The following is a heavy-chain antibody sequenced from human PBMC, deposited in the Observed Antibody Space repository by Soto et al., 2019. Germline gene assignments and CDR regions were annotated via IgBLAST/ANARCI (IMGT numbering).Heavy chain of an antibody. D-gene: IGHD3-9*01. Sequence: GGPLRLSCAASGLTFSSYSMNWVRQAPGKGLEGVSYISSSSSTIYYADSVKGRFTISRDNAKNSLYLQMNSLRAEDTAVYYCARDLPSYYDILTGSTPVDDYDMDVWGKGTTVTVSS. CDR3: ARDLPSYYDILTGSTPVDDYDMDV. CDR1: GLTFSSYS. J-gene: IGHJ6*03. CDR2: ISSSSSTI. V-gene: IGHV3-48*01.